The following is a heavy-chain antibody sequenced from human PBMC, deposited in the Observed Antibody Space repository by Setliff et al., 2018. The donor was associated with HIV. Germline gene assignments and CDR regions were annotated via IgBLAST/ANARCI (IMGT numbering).Heavy chain of an antibody. CDR2: ISGSGDNT. CDR3: AGRGGLVRGAFDI. CDR1: GFTFSSFA. V-gene: IGHV3-23*01. Sequence: GGSLRLSCAASGFTFSSFAMSWVRQVPGKGLAWVSAISGSGDNTYYADSVKGRFTISRDNSENTLYLQMNSLRAEDTAVYYCAGRGGLVRGAFDIWGQGTMVTVSS. J-gene: IGHJ3*02. D-gene: IGHD3-9*01.